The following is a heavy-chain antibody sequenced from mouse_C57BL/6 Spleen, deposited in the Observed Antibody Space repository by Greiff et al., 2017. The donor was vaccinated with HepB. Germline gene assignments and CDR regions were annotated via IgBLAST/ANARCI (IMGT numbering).Heavy chain of an antibody. CDR2: IYPRSGNT. V-gene: IGHV1-81*01. D-gene: IGHD3-3*01. J-gene: IGHJ2*01. CDR1: GYTFTSYG. CDR3: AREEERGTDFYYFDY. Sequence: QVQLQQSGAELARPGASVKLSCKASGYTFTSYGISWVKQRTGQGLEWIGEIYPRSGNTYYNEKFKGKATLTADKSSSTAYMELRSLTSEDSAVYFCAREEERGTDFYYFDYWGQGTTLTVSS.